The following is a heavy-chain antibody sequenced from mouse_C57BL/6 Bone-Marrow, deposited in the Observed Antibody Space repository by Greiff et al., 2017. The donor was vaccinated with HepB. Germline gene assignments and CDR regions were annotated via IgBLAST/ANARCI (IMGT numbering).Heavy chain of an antibody. D-gene: IGHD2-5*01. V-gene: IGHV2-4*01. CDR1: GFSLTSYG. Sequence: QVQLQQSGPGLVQPSQSLSITCTVSGFSLTSYGVHWVRQPPGKGLDWLGVIWSGGSTDYNAAFISRLSISKDNSKSQVFFKMNSLQADDTAIYYCAKKGAYYSNLYAMDYWGQGTSVTVSS. CDR3: AKKGAYYSNLYAMDY. CDR2: IWSGGST. J-gene: IGHJ4*01.